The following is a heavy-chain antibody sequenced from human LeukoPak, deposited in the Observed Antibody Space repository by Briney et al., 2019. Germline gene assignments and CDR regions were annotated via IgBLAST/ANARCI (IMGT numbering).Heavy chain of an antibody. CDR1: GFTFSSYW. J-gene: IGHJ1*01. V-gene: IGHV3-7*01. D-gene: IGHD2-2*01. CDR3: ARSDIVVVPAAFQH. CDR2: IKQDGSED. Sequence: GGSLRLSCAASGFTFSSYWMSWVRQAPGKGLEWVANIKQDGSEDYYVDSVKGRFTISRDNAKNSLYLQMNSLRAEDTAVYYCARSDIVVVPAAFQHWGQGTLVTVSS.